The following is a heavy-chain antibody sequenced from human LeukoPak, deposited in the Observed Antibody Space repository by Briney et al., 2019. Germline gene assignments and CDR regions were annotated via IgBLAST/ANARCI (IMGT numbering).Heavy chain of an antibody. CDR1: GYTFTGYY. CDR3: ARVIYRYSIVVLDY. D-gene: IGHD1-26*01. Sequence: ASVKVSCKASGYTFTGYYVHWVRQAPGQGLEWMGRINPNSGGTNYAQKFQGRVTMTRDTSISTAYMELSRLRSDDTAVYYCARVIYRYSIVVLDYWGQGTLVTVSS. V-gene: IGHV1-2*06. CDR2: INPNSGGT. J-gene: IGHJ4*02.